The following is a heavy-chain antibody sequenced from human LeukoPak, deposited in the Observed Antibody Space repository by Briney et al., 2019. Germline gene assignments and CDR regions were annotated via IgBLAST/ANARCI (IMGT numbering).Heavy chain of an antibody. CDR3: ARDLGSSSWSSPARSLHFDY. D-gene: IGHD6-13*01. J-gene: IGHJ4*02. CDR1: GDSVSSNSAA. CDR2: TYYRSKWYN. Sequence: SQTLSLTCAISGDSVSSNSAAWNWSRQAPSRGLEWLGRTYYRSKWYNDYAVSVKSRITINPDTSKNQFSLQLNSVTPEDTAVYSCARDLGSSSWSSPARSLHFDYWGQGTLVTVSS. V-gene: IGHV6-1*01.